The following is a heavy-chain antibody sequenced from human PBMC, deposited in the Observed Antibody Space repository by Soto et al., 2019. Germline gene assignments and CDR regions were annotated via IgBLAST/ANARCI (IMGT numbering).Heavy chain of an antibody. CDR3: VRDNYGANGWFDP. CDR1: DGSISSANYY. J-gene: IGHJ5*02. V-gene: IGHV4-30-4*01. D-gene: IGHD4-17*01. Sequence: QVQLQESGPGLVKPSQTLSLTCTVSDGSISSANYYWSWIRQPPGKGLEWIGYIYYSGKTFYNPSLKSRLTISVDASTNQFSLKLSSVTAADSAVYYCVRDNYGANGWFDPWGQGTLVTVSA. CDR2: IYYSGKT.